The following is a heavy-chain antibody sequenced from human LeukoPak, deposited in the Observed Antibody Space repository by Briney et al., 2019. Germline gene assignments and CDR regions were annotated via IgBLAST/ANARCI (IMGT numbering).Heavy chain of an antibody. J-gene: IGHJ5*01. CDR3: ARVAASGPTGWFDS. Sequence: GGSLRLSCAGSGFALKSYSLTWVRQAPGKGLEWVSSISSTSAYIHYADSVKGRFTISRDNVDNVVYLEMNSLGAEDTATYYCARVAASGPTGWFDSWGQGTLVIVSS. CDR2: ISSTSAYI. CDR1: GFALKSYS. D-gene: IGHD3-10*01. V-gene: IGHV3-21*01.